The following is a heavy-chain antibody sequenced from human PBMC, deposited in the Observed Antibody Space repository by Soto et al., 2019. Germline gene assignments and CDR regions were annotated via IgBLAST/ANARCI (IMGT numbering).Heavy chain of an antibody. CDR2: ITSSGNGT. D-gene: IGHD3-10*01. CDR1: GFKFSNYA. V-gene: IGHV3-23*05. J-gene: IGHJ3*01. CDR3: AKRFFGSGSPPGAFDV. Sequence: GGSLRLSCAASGFKFSNYAMSWVRQAPGKGPEWVSFITSSGNGTYYADSVKGRFTISRDNSKNTLYVQMNNLRAEDTAKYYCAKRFFGSGSPPGAFDVWGSGTMVTVSS.